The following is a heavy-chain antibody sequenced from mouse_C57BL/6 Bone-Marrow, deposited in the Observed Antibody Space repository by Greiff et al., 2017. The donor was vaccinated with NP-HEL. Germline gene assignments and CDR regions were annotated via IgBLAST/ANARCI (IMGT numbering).Heavy chain of an antibody. D-gene: IGHD2-3*01. CDR2: IHPNSGST. J-gene: IGHJ3*01. Sequence: VQLQPPGAELVKPGASVKLSCKASGYTFTSYWMHWVKQRPGQGLEWIGMIHPNSGSTNYNEKFKSKATLTVDKSSSTAYMQLSSLTSEDSAVYYCARTYDGYSAWFAYWGQGTLVTVSA. CDR3: ARTYDGYSAWFAY. CDR1: GYTFTSYW. V-gene: IGHV1-64*01.